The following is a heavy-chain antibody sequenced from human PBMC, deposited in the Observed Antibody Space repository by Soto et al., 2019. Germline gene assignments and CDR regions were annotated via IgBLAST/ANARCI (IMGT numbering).Heavy chain of an antibody. CDR1: GYTFTSYA. J-gene: IGHJ3*02. Sequence: ASVKVSCKASGYTFTSYAMHWVRQAPGQRLEWMGWINAGNGNTKYSQKFQDRVTITRDTSASTAYMELSSLRSEDTAVYYCARASDWGSKNDAFDIWGQGTMVTVSS. D-gene: IGHD7-27*01. CDR3: ARASDWGSKNDAFDI. CDR2: INAGNGNT. V-gene: IGHV1-3*01.